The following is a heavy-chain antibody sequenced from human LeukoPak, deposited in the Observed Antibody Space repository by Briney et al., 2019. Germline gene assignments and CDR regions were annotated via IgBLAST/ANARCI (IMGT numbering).Heavy chain of an antibody. Sequence: PGGSLRLSCAASGFTFNTYAMHWVRQAPGKGLEWVALIWYDGSNRDYADSVKGRFTISRDNSKNTLYLQMNSLRAEDTAVYYCAKDQYYYGSGSYYRYWGQGTLVTVSS. D-gene: IGHD3-10*01. CDR2: IWYDGSNR. V-gene: IGHV3-30*02. J-gene: IGHJ4*02. CDR1: GFTFNTYA. CDR3: AKDQYYYGSGSYYRY.